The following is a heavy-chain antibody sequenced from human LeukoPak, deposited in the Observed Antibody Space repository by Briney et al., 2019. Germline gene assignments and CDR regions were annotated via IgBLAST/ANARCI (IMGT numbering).Heavy chain of an antibody. D-gene: IGHD6-6*01. Sequence: SETLSLTCTVSGGSISSYYWSWIRQPPGKGLEWIGYIYYSGSTNYNPSLKSRVTISVDTSKNQFSLKLSSVTAADTAVYYCARKRIAARAIDYWGQGTLVTVSS. CDR2: IYYSGST. J-gene: IGHJ4*02. CDR3: ARKRIAARAIDY. CDR1: GGSISSYY. V-gene: IGHV4-59*01.